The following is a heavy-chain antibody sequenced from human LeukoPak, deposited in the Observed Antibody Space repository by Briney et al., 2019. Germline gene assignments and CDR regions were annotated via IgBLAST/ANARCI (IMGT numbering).Heavy chain of an antibody. J-gene: IGHJ3*02. Sequence: ASVKVSCKASGYTFTSYDINWVRQATGQGLEWMGWMNPNSGKTGSAQKFQGRVTMTRNTSISTAYMELSSLRSEDTAEYYCARGYYFRARNNGFDIWGQGTMVTVSS. CDR3: ARGYYFRARNNGFDI. CDR2: MNPNSGKT. V-gene: IGHV1-8*01. D-gene: IGHD3-22*01. CDR1: GYTFTSYD.